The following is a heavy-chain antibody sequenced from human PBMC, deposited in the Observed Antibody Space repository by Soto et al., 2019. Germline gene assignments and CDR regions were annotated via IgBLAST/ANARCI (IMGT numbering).Heavy chain of an antibody. Sequence: SETLSLTCTVSGGSISSSSYYWGWIRQPPGKGLEWIGSIYYSGSTYYNPSLKSRVTISVDTSKNQFSLKLSSVTAADTAVYYCATASIVGPTFYYYYGMDVWGQGTTVT. V-gene: IGHV4-39*01. D-gene: IGHD1-26*01. CDR2: IYYSGST. CDR3: ATASIVGPTFYYYYGMDV. J-gene: IGHJ6*02. CDR1: GGSISSSSYY.